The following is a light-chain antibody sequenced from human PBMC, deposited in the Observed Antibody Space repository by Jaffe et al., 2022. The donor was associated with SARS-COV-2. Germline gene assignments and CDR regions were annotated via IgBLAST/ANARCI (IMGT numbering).Light chain of an antibody. CDR3: QQYDISLGYT. J-gene: IGKJ2*01. CDR1: QDISNY. CDR2: DAS. V-gene: IGKV1-33*01. Sequence: DIQMTQSPSSLSASVGDRVTITCQASQDISNYLNWYQQKPGKAPKLLIYDASNLETGVPSRFSGSGSGTDFTFTISSLQPEDIATYYCQQYDISLGYTFGQGTKLEIK.